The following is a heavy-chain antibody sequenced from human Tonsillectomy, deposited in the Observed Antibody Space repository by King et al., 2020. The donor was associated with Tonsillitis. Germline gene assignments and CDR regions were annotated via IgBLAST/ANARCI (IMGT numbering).Heavy chain of an antibody. CDR1: GGSISSYY. Sequence: QLQESGPGLVKPSETLSLTCTVSGGSISSYYWSWIRQPPGKGLEGIGDIYYTGSTNNNPSPKTRVTVSVDTSKIQFSLKLSSVTAADTAAYYCARARGPYYFDDWGQGTLVTVSS. V-gene: IGHV4-59*01. CDR2: IYYTGST. CDR3: ARARGPYYFDD. J-gene: IGHJ4*02.